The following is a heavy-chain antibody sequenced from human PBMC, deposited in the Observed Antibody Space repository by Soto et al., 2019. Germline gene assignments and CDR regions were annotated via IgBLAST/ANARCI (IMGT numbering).Heavy chain of an antibody. CDR2: IKQDGSEK. CDR3: ARDRKGLRPAFDI. J-gene: IGHJ3*02. CDR1: GFTFSSYW. D-gene: IGHD5-12*01. V-gene: IGHV3-7*01. Sequence: EVQLVESGGGLVQPGGSLRLSCAASGFTFSSYWMSWVRQAPGKGLEWVANIKQDGSEKYYVDSVKGRFTISRDNAKNSLYLQMNSLRAEDTAVYYCARDRKGLRPAFDIWGQGTMVTVSS.